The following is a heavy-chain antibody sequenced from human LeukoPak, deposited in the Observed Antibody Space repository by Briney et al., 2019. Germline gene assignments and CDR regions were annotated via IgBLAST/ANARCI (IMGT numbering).Heavy chain of an antibody. CDR3: ARDGSHSSNSGYMDV. Sequence: GGSLRLSCAASGFTFSSYAMSWVRQAPGKGLEWVSAISGSGGSTYYADSVKGRFTISRDNSKNTLYLQMNSLRAEDTAVYYCARDGSHSSNSGYMDVWGKGTTVTVSS. CDR1: GFTFSSYA. J-gene: IGHJ6*03. V-gene: IGHV3-23*01. CDR2: ISGSGGST. D-gene: IGHD6-13*01.